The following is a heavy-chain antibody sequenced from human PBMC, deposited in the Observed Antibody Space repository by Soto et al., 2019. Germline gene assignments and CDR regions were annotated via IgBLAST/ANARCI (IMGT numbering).Heavy chain of an antibody. D-gene: IGHD3-16*01. CDR2: ISSSSSTI. CDR1: GFTFSSYS. V-gene: IGHV3-48*01. CDR3: AGGGYDYSWGSYKNWFDP. Sequence: EVQLVESGGGLVQPGGSLRLSCAASGFTFSSYSMNWVRQAPGKGLEWVSYISSSSSTIYYADSVKGRFTISRDNAKNSLYLQMNSLRAEDTAVYYCAGGGYDYSWGSYKNWFDPWGQGTLVTVSS. J-gene: IGHJ5*02.